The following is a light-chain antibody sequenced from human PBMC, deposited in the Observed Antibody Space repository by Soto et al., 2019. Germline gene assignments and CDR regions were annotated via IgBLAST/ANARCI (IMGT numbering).Light chain of an antibody. J-gene: IGKJ5*01. Sequence: EIVMTQSPATLSVSPGERATLSCRSSQTLRRTYIAWYQQKPGLAPRLLIYDASSRATGIPDRFSGSGSGTDFTLTISRLEPEDFAVYYCQQYGSSPITFGQGTRLEIK. CDR3: QQYGSSPIT. CDR2: DAS. V-gene: IGKV3D-20*01. CDR1: QTLRRTY.